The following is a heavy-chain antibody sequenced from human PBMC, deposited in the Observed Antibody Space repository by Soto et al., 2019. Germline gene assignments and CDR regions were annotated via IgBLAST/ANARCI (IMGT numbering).Heavy chain of an antibody. CDR2: IYYSGST. CDR1: GRSIRSSSYY. Sequence: SDTLSLTCNVSGRSIRSSSYYWGWIRQPPGKGLEWIGSIYYSGSTYYNTSLKSRVTISVDTSKNQFSLKLSSVTASDTAVYYCAGNHYYDILTGYYNVGYWGQG. CDR3: AGNHYYDILTGYYNVGY. J-gene: IGHJ4*02. V-gene: IGHV4-39*01. D-gene: IGHD3-9*01.